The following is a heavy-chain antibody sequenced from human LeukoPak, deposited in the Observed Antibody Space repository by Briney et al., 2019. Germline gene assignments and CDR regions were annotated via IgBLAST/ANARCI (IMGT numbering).Heavy chain of an antibody. CDR3: ARVRGDQSLFDY. D-gene: IGHD4-17*01. V-gene: IGHV4-30-4*01. CDR2: IYYSGST. CDR1: GGSISSGDYY. Sequence: PSETLSLTCTVSGGSISSGDYYWSWIRQPPGKGLEWIGYIYYSGSTYYNPSLKSRVTISVDTSKNQFSLKLSSVTAADTAVYYCARVRGDQSLFDYWGQGTLVTVSS. J-gene: IGHJ4*02.